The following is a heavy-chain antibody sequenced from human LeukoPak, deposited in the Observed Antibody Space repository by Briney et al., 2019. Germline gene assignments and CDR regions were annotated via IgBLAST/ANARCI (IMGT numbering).Heavy chain of an antibody. J-gene: IGHJ4*02. CDR3: AKNPRLEGWIYFDS. V-gene: IGHV3-23*01. CDR2: ISGSGGRI. Sequence: GGSLRLSCAASGFTFSSYSMSWVHQAPGKGLEWVSSISGSGGRIDYADSVKGRSTIYRDNSKNTLSLQMNSLTAEDTAVYYCAKNPRLEGWIYFDSWGQGILVTVSS. D-gene: IGHD1-1*01. CDR1: GFTFSSYS.